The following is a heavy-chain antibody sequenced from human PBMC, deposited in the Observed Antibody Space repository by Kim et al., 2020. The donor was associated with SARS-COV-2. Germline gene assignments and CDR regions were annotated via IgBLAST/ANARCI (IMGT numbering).Heavy chain of an antibody. D-gene: IGHD1-26*01. CDR3: TRDGKSGNFDY. V-gene: IGHV1-3*04. Sequence: ASVKVSCKASGYIFTSNSIQWVRQTPGQILEWMGWIDTATGDVKYSQTLQGRVTFTRDTSASTAYMQLSSLTSEDTALYYCTRDGKSGNFDYWGQGTLVT. CDR2: IDTATGDV. J-gene: IGHJ4*02. CDR1: GYIFTSNS.